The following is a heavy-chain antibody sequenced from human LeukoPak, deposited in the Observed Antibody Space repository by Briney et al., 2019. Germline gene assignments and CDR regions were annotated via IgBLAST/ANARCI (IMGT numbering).Heavy chain of an antibody. CDR1: GFTFSSYS. CDR2: ISSSSSYI. Sequence: GGSLRLSCAASGFTFSSYSMNWVRQAPGKGLEWVSSISSSSSYIYYADSVKGRFTISRDNAKNSLYLQMSSLRSEDTAVYYCARGGHILTGLDAFDIWGQGTMVTVSS. D-gene: IGHD3-9*01. J-gene: IGHJ3*02. V-gene: IGHV3-21*04. CDR3: ARGGHILTGLDAFDI.